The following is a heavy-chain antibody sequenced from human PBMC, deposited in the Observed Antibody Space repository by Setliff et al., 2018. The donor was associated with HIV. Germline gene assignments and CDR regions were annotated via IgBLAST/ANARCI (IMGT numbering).Heavy chain of an antibody. J-gene: IGHJ6*02. D-gene: IGHD3-16*01. CDR2: INHSGST. V-gene: IGHV4-34*01. Sequence: SSETLSLTCAVYGGSFSGYYWSWIRQPPGKGLEWIGEINHSGSTNYNPSLKSRVTISVDTSKNQFSLKLSSVTAADTAVYYCARGVGTLGSNYYGMDVWGQGTTVTVSS. CDR3: ARGVGTLGSNYYGMDV. CDR1: GGSFSGYY.